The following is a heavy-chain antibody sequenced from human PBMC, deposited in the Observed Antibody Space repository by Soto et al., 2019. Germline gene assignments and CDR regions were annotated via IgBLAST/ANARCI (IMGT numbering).Heavy chain of an antibody. D-gene: IGHD6-6*01. V-gene: IGHV3-23*01. CDR2: ITDSGGRT. Sequence: HPGGSLRLSCAASGFTFASHAMNWFRQAPGKGLQWVSTITDSGGRTYYADSVKGRFTISRDNSKNTLSLQMNNLRAEDTAIYYCAKDLGSSSPNWFDPWGPGTLVTVSS. J-gene: IGHJ5*02. CDR1: GFTFASHA. CDR3: AKDLGSSSPNWFDP.